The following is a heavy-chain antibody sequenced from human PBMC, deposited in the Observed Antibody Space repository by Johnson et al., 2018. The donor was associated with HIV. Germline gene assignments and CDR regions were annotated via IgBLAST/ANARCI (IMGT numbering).Heavy chain of an antibody. V-gene: IGHV3-74*01. Sequence: VQLVESGGGLVQPGGSLRLSCAASGFTFSSYWMHWVRQGPGTGLVWVSRINGDGSGITYADSVKGRFTISRDKAKNTLYLQMNSLRAEDTAVYYCASFWATGAFDIWGQGTMVTVSS. CDR2: INGDGSGI. CDR1: GFTFSSYW. J-gene: IGHJ3*02. D-gene: IGHD3-10*01. CDR3: ASFWATGAFDI.